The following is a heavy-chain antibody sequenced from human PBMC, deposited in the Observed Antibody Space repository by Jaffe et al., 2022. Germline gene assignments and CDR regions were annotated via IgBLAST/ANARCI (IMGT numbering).Heavy chain of an antibody. CDR2: ISGSGGST. CDR1: GFTFSSYA. J-gene: IGHJ4*02. D-gene: IGHD3-16*02. CDR3: AKVYDYIWGSYRYCYFDY. V-gene: IGHV3-23*01. Sequence: EVQLLESGGGLVQPGGSLRLSCAASGFTFSSYAMSWVRQAPGKGLEWVSAISGSGGSTYYADSVKGRFTISRDNSKNTLYLQMNSLRAEDTAVYYCAKVYDYIWGSYRYCYFDYWGQGTLVTVSS.